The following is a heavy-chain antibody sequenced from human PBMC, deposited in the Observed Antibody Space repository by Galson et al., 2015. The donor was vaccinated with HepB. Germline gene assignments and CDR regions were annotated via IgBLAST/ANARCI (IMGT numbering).Heavy chain of an antibody. CDR3: ARRVATIFDYYYYGMDV. Sequence: QSGAEVKKPGESLRISCKGSGYSFTSYWISWVRQMPGKGLEWMGRIDPSDSYTNYSPSFQGHVTISADKSISTAYLQWSSLKASDTAMYYCARRVATIFDYYYYGMDVWGQGTTVTVSS. CDR1: GYSFTSYW. V-gene: IGHV5-10-1*01. D-gene: IGHD5-12*01. CDR2: IDPSDSYT. J-gene: IGHJ6*02.